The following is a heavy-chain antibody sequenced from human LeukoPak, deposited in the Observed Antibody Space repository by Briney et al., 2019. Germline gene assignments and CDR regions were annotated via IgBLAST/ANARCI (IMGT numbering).Heavy chain of an antibody. CDR1: GGSISSYY. CDR2: IYYSGST. J-gene: IGHJ3*02. V-gene: IGHV4-59*01. Sequence: SETLSLTCTVSGGSISSYYWSWIRQPPGKGLEWIGYIYYSGSTNYNPSLKSRVTISVDTSKNQFSLKLSSVTAADTAVYYCASLALGGYYTTDDAFDIWGQGTMVTVSS. D-gene: IGHD3-3*01. CDR3: ASLALGGYYTTDDAFDI.